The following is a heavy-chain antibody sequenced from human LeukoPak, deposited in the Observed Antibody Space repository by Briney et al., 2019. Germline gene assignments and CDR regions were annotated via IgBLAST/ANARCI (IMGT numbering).Heavy chain of an antibody. CDR2: INHSGST. J-gene: IGHJ4*02. D-gene: IGHD1-26*01. CDR1: GGSFSGYY. CDR3: ARSWELRSTFDY. V-gene: IGHV4-34*01. Sequence: SETLSLTCAVYGGSFSGYYWSWIRQAPGKGLEWIGEINHSGSTNYNPSLKSRVTISVDTSKNQFSLKLSSVTAADTAVYYCARSWELRSTFDYWGQGTLVTVSS.